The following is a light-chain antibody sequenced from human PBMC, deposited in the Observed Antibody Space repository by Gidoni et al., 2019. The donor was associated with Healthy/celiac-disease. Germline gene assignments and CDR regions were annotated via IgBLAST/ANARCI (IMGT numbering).Light chain of an antibody. CDR1: QSISSY. Sequence: DIQMTQSPSSLSASVGDRVTITCRASQSISSYLNWYQQKPGKAPKLLIYAASSLQSGVPSRFSSSGSGTDFTLTISRLQPEDFATYYCQPSYSTPQTFGQGTKVEIK. CDR2: AAS. V-gene: IGKV1-39*01. J-gene: IGKJ1*01. CDR3: QPSYSTPQT.